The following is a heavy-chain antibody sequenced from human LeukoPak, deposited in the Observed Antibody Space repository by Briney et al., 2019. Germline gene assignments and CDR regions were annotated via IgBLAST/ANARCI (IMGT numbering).Heavy chain of an antibody. V-gene: IGHV1-3*01. J-gene: IGHJ4*02. CDR1: GYTFTSYA. D-gene: IGHD3-22*01. CDR3: ARSDSSGYLDY. Sequence: ASVKVSCKAPGYTFTSYAMHWVRQAPGQRLEWMGWINAGNGNTKYSQKFQGRVTITRDTSASTAYMELSSLRSEDTAVFYCARSDSSGYLDYWGQGTLVTVSS. CDR2: INAGNGNT.